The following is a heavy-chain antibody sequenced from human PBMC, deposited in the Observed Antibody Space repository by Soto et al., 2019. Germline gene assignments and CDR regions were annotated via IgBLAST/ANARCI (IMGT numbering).Heavy chain of an antibody. J-gene: IGHJ4*02. CDR2: ISGTGGGT. CDR3: AKGEDGSGYWPLFDF. D-gene: IGHD5-12*01. V-gene: IGHV3-23*01. Sequence: EVELLESGGGLVQPGGSLRLSCAASGFTFTSYAINWVRQAPGKGLEWVSGISGTGGGTYYADSVKGRFTISRDYSEHTDYLQMKRLGSADRGVDYCAKGEDGSGYWPLFDFWGRGTLVSVSS. CDR1: GFTFTSYA.